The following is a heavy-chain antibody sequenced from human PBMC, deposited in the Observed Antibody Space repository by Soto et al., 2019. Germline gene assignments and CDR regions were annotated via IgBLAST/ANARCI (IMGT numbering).Heavy chain of an antibody. CDR3: ARVQLGPNNWFDP. CDR2: ISSSGSTI. V-gene: IGHV3-11*01. Sequence: PGGSLRLSCAASGFTFSDYYMSWIRQAPGKGLKWVSYISSSGSTIYYADSVKGRFTISRDNAKNSLYLQMNSLRAEDTAVYYCARVQLGPNNWFDPWGQGTLVTVSS. J-gene: IGHJ5*02. D-gene: IGHD6-6*01. CDR1: GFTFSDYY.